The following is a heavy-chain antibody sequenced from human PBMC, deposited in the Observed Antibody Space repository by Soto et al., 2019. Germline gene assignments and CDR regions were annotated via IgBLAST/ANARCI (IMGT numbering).Heavy chain of an antibody. CDR2: ISGSGGST. Sequence: EVQLLESGGGLVQPGGSLRLSCAASGFTFSTYAMRWVRQAPGKGLEWVSAISGSGGSTHYADSVKGRFTISRDNSKNTLYLQMNSLRAEDTAVYYCAKVGYGDPSRWYFDYWGQGTLVTVSS. D-gene: IGHD4-17*01. CDR1: GFTFSTYA. V-gene: IGHV3-23*01. J-gene: IGHJ4*02. CDR3: AKVGYGDPSRWYFDY.